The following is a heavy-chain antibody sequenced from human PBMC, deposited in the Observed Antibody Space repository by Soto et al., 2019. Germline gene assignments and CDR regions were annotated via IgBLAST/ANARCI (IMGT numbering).Heavy chain of an antibody. D-gene: IGHD2-15*01. J-gene: IGHJ6*02. Sequence: GGSLRLSCEASIFTFSDYYMTWIRQAPGKGLEWVSSISSRASATYYADSVKGRFTISRDNAKNSVSLQMNSLRAEDTAVYYCARDYCSETTCPNYGMDVWGQGTTVTVSS. CDR3: ARDYCSETTCPNYGMDV. CDR2: ISSRASAT. V-gene: IGHV3-11*01. CDR1: IFTFSDYY.